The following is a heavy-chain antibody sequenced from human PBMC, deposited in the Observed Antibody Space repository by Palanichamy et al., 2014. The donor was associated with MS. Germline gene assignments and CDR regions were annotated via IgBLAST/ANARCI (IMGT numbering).Heavy chain of an antibody. CDR2: INAYGGRT. V-gene: IGHV1-46*01. CDR1: GYTFTSFH. Sequence: VQLVQSGAEVKKPGASVKISCKAFGYTFTSFHMHWVRQAPGQGLEWMGIINAYGGRTNYAQKFQGRVSLTRDTSTSTVYMELSSLRSEDTAAYYCARAATVFGWLDPWGQGTLVTVSS. J-gene: IGHJ5*02. CDR3: ARAATVFGWLDP. D-gene: IGHD2-15*01.